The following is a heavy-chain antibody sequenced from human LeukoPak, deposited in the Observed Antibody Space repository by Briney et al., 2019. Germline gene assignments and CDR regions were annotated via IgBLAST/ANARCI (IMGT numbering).Heavy chain of an antibody. Sequence: GGSPRLSCVASGFTFSNYAMTWVRQAPGKGLESVSVISGTGAFTYYADSVKGRFTISRDNSKNTLYLQMNSLRAEDTTLYYCAKGHSDYGTGFDLWGRGTLVTVSS. CDR1: GFTFSNYA. CDR2: ISGTGAFT. D-gene: IGHD4-17*01. CDR3: AKGHSDYGTGFDL. V-gene: IGHV3-23*01. J-gene: IGHJ4*02.